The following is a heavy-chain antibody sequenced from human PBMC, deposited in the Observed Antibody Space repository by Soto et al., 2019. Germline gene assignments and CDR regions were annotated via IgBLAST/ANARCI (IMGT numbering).Heavy chain of an antibody. CDR3: ARRGSGWYFDY. J-gene: IGHJ4*02. CDR2: ISGSGGST. D-gene: IGHD6-19*01. V-gene: IGHV3-23*01. Sequence: PGGSLRLSCAASGFTFSSYAMNWVRQAPGKGLEWVSVISGSGGSTYYADSVKGRFTISRDNSRNTLYLQMNSLRAEDTAVYYCARRGSGWYFDYWGQGTLVTVSS. CDR1: GFTFSSYA.